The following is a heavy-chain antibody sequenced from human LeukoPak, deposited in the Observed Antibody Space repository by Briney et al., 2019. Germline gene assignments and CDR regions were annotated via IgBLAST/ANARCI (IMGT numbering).Heavy chain of an antibody. CDR3: ASGRKRGAFDI. D-gene: IGHD1-1*01. V-gene: IGHV3-53*04. CDR1: GFTFNSNY. J-gene: IGHJ3*02. Sequence: PGGSLRLSCAASGFTFNSNYMRWVRQAPGKGLEWVSVIYSGGSTYYADSVKGRFTFSIYNSKNTLYLQMHSLRAEDTAVYYCASGRKRGAFDIWGQGTMVTVSS. CDR2: IYSGGST.